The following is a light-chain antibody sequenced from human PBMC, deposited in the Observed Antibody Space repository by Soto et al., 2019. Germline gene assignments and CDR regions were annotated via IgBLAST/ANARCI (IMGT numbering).Light chain of an antibody. CDR3: SSYTSSSTWV. CDR2: KVS. V-gene: IGLV2-14*01. J-gene: IGLJ3*02. Sequence: QSVLTQPASVSGSPGQSITISCTGTSSDVGGYNYVSWYQQHPGKAPKLMIYKVSNRPSGVSNRFSGSKSGNTASLTISGLQAEDEADYHCSSYTSSSTWVFGGGTKVTVL. CDR1: SSDVGGYNY.